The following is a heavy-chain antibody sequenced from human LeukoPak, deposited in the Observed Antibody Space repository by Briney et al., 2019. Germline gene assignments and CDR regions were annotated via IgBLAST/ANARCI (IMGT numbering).Heavy chain of an antibody. J-gene: IGHJ6*02. CDR3: ARRANGTMDV. CDR2: INHSGST. CDR1: GGSFSGYY. V-gene: IGHV4-34*01. Sequence: SETLSLTCAVYGGSFSGYYWSWIRQPPGKGLEWIGEINHSGSTNYNPSLKSRVTISVDTSENQFSLKLSSVTAADTAVYYCARRANGTMDVWGQGTTVTVSS.